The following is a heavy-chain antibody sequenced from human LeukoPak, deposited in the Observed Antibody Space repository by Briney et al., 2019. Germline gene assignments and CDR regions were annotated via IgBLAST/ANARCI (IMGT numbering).Heavy chain of an antibody. J-gene: IGHJ6*03. Sequence: ASVKVSCKASGYTFTSYAMHWVRQAPGQRLEWMGWINAGNGNTKYSQEFQGRVTITRNTSISTAYMELSSLRSEDTAVYYCARGDTAMGDMGVWGKGTTVTVSS. V-gene: IGHV1-3*03. CDR1: GYTFTSYA. CDR2: INAGNGNT. CDR3: ARGDTAMGDMGV. D-gene: IGHD5-18*01.